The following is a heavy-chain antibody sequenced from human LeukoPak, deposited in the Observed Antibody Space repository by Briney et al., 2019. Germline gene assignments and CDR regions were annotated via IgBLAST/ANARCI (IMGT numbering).Heavy chain of an antibody. CDR1: GGSISSSSYY. V-gene: IGHV4-39*01. Sequence: SETLSLTCTVSGGSISSSSYYWGWIRQPPGKGLEWIGSIYYSGSTYYNPSLKSRVTISVDTSKNQFSLKLSSVTAADTAVYYCASRGVMSSYYFDHWGQGTLVTVSS. J-gene: IGHJ4*02. CDR2: IYYSGST. D-gene: IGHD6-19*01. CDR3: ASRGVMSSYYFDH.